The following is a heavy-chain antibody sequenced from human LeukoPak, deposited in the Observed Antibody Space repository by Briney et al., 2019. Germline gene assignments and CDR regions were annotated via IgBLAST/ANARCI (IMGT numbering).Heavy chain of an antibody. J-gene: IGHJ4*02. Sequence: SQTLSLTCAISGDSVSSNSAAWNWIRQSPSRGLEWLGRTYYRSKWYNDYAVSVKSRITINPDTSKNQFSLQLNSVTPEDTAVYYCARESREVVRGVIITSLDYWGQGTLVTVSS. D-gene: IGHD3-10*01. CDR2: TYYRSKWYN. CDR3: ARESREVVRGVIITSLDY. CDR1: GDSVSSNSAA. V-gene: IGHV6-1*01.